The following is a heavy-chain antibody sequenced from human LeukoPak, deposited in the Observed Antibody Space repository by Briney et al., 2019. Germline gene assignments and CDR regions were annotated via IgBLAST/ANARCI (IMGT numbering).Heavy chain of an antibody. CDR2: IYYSGST. D-gene: IGHD3-22*01. CDR3: AREVSYDSSGYYFDY. Sequence: SETLSLTCTVSGGSISSGGYYWSWIRQHPGKCLEWIGYIYYSGSTYYNPSLKSRVTISVDTSKNQFSLKLSSVTAADTAVYYCAREVSYDSSGYYFDYWGQGTLVTVSS. V-gene: IGHV4-31*03. J-gene: IGHJ4*02. CDR1: GGSISSGGYY.